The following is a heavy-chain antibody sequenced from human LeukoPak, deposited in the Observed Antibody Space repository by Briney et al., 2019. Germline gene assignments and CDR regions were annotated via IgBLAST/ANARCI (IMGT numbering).Heavy chain of an antibody. V-gene: IGHV1-46*01. Sequence: ASVKVSCTASGYTSTSYYMHWVRQAPGQGLEWMGIINPSGGSTSYAQKFQGRVTMTRDTSTSTVYMELSSLRSEDTAVYYCARAITTAEWPSQYYFDYWGQGTLVTVSS. CDR1: GYTSTSYY. D-gene: IGHD3-3*01. CDR2: INPSGGST. CDR3: ARAITTAEWPSQYYFDY. J-gene: IGHJ4*02.